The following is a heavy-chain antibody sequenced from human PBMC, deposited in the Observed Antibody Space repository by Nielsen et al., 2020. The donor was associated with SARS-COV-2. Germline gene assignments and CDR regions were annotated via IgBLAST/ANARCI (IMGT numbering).Heavy chain of an antibody. Sequence: SVKVSCKASGGTFSSYAISWVRQAPGQGLEWMGRIIPILGIANYAQKFQGRVTITADKSTGTAYMELSSLRSEDTAVYYCARESRYCSGGSCYSDWFDPWGQGTLVTVSS. CDR2: IIPILGIA. CDR1: GGTFSSYA. V-gene: IGHV1-69*04. J-gene: IGHJ5*02. CDR3: ARESRYCSGGSCYSDWFDP. D-gene: IGHD2-15*01.